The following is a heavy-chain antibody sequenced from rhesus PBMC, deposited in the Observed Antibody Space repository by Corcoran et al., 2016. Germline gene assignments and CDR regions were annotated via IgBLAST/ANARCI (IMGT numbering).Heavy chain of an antibody. CDR2: IYGSSGRT. CDR1: GYSISSNY. D-gene: IGHD6-25*01. CDR3: VRDKAAGRD. J-gene: IGHJ4*01. Sequence: QVQLQESGPGLVKPSETLSLTCAVSGYSISSNYWSWIRQPPGKGLEWIGYIYGSSGRTYYNPSLKSRVTISTDTSKNQFSLKLSSVTAADTAVYYCVRDKAAGRDWGQGVLVTVSS. V-gene: IGHV4-147*01.